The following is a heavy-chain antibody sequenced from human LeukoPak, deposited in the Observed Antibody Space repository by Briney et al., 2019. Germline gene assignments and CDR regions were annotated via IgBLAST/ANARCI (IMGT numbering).Heavy chain of an antibody. CDR2: IYTSGST. D-gene: IGHD7-27*01. Sequence: SETLSLTCTVSGGSISSYCWGWIRQPAGKGLEWIGRIYTSGSTNYNPSLKSRVTISVDKSKNQFSLKLSSVTAADTAVYYCARLPWGVYYFDYWGQGTLVTVSS. J-gene: IGHJ4*02. CDR1: GGSISSYC. V-gene: IGHV4-4*07. CDR3: ARLPWGVYYFDY.